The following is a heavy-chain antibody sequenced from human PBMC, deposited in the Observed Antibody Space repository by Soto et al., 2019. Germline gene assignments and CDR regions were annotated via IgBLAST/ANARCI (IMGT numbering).Heavy chain of an antibody. CDR2: IIPIFGTA. CDR3: ARGGYCSSTSCYKGYYYYGMDV. CDR1: GGTFSSYA. D-gene: IGHD2-2*02. Sequence: QVQLVQSGAEVKKPGSSVKVSCKASGGTFSSYAISWVRQAPGQGLEWMGGIIPIFGTANYAQKFQGRVTITADESTSTAYRELSSLRSEDTAVYYCARGGYCSSTSCYKGYYYYGMDVWGQGTTVTVSS. V-gene: IGHV1-69*01. J-gene: IGHJ6*02.